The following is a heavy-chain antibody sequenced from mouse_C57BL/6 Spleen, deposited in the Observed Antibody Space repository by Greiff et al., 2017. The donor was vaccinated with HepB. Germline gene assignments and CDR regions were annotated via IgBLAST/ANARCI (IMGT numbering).Heavy chain of an antibody. Sequence: QVQLQQPGAELVKPGASVKLSCKASGYTFTSYWIQWVKQRPGQGLEWIGEIDPSDSYTNYNQKFKGKATLTVDTSSSTAYMQLSSLTSEDSAVYYCARRYGSSYGAMDYWGQGTSVTVSS. CDR2: IDPSDSYT. D-gene: IGHD1-1*01. CDR1: GYTFTSYW. CDR3: ARRYGSSYGAMDY. V-gene: IGHV1-50*01. J-gene: IGHJ4*01.